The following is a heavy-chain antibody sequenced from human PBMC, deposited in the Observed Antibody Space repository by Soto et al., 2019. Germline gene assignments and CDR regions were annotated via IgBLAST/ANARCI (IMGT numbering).Heavy chain of an antibody. V-gene: IGHV4-34*01. CDR1: SLNFSGYY. J-gene: IGHJ4*02. CDR3: GRAPKVSGSSQTRPDF. CDR2: ISQSGNT. D-gene: IGHD6-6*01. Sequence: SETLSLTSTIYSLNFSGYYWSWIRQPPGKGLEWIGEISQSGNTNYSPSLKSRVSISIDTSKKQFSLNLASVSAADTAVYYCGRAPKVSGSSQTRPDFWGQGTLVPSPQ.